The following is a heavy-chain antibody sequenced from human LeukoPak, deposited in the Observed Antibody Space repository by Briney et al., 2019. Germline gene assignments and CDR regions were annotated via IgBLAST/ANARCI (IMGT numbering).Heavy chain of an antibody. Sequence: SETLSLTCTVSGGSMNDYYWTWIRQPPGKGLEWIAYIHYSGSANYNPSLKSRVTISEDTSKNELFLKLSSVTAADTAVYYCARDRGSLGGFDIWGQGTMVTVSS. CDR3: ARDRGSLGGFDI. CDR2: IHYSGSA. J-gene: IGHJ3*02. V-gene: IGHV4-59*01. D-gene: IGHD1-26*01. CDR1: GGSMNDYY.